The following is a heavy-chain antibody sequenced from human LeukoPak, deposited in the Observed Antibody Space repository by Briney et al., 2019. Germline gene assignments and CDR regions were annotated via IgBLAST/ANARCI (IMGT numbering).Heavy chain of an antibody. J-gene: IGHJ4*02. V-gene: IGHV1-2*02. CDR1: GYTFTGYY. CDR2: INPNSGGT. Sequence: ASVKVSCKASGYTFTGYYMHWVRQAPGKGLEWMGWINPNSGGTNYAQKFQGRVTMTRDTSISTAYMELSRLRSDDTAVYYCARNTHYYDSSGYYYVPNFDYWGQGTLVTVSS. D-gene: IGHD3-22*01. CDR3: ARNTHYYDSSGYYYVPNFDY.